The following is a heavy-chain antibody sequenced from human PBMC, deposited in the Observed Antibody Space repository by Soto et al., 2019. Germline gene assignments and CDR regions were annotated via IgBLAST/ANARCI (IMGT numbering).Heavy chain of an antibody. Sequence: SETLSLTCAVSGVSISSGGYYWSWIRQPPGKGLEWIGYIYYSGSTNYNPSLKSRVTISVDTSKNQFSLKLNSMTAADTAVYYCARHNYGSGSTYFDYWGQGTLVTVSS. D-gene: IGHD3-10*01. CDR1: GVSISSGGYY. CDR3: ARHNYGSGSTYFDY. CDR2: IYYSGST. V-gene: IGHV4-61*08. J-gene: IGHJ4*02.